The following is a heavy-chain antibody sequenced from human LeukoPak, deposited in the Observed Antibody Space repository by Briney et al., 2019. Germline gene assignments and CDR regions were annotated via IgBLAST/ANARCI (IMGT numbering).Heavy chain of an antibody. Sequence: GGSLRLSCAASGSTLTSYAMNGVRQAPGKGLEGVSYISSSGSTIYYAHSLKGRFTISRDNAKNSLYLQMNRLRAEDTAVYYCAKVGYSYGLGFGAFDIWGQGTMVTVSS. CDR2: ISSSGSTI. D-gene: IGHD5-18*01. V-gene: IGHV3-48*03. J-gene: IGHJ3*02. CDR1: GSTLTSYA. CDR3: AKVGYSYGLGFGAFDI.